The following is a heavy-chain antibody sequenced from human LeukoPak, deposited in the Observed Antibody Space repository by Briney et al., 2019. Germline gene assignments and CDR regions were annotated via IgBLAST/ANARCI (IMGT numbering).Heavy chain of an antibody. CDR1: GFNLGGNA. V-gene: IGHV3-21*01. CDR3: ARDLGYDSSGFDY. Sequence: PGGSLRLSCAASGFNLGGNAMAWVRQAPGKGLEWVSSISSSSSYIYYADSVKGRFTISRDNAKNSLYLQMNSLRAEDTAVYYCARDLGYDSSGFDYWGQGTLVTVSS. J-gene: IGHJ4*02. CDR2: ISSSSSYI. D-gene: IGHD3-22*01.